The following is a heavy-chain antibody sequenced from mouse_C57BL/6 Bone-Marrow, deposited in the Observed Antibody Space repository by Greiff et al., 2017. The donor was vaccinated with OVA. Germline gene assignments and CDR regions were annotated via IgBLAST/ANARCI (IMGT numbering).Heavy chain of an antibody. CDR1: GYSITSGYY. CDR3: ARDRRGYFDV. V-gene: IGHV3-6*01. J-gene: IGHJ1*03. CDR2: ISYDGSN. Sequence: VQLKESGPGLVKPSQSLSLTCSVTGYSITSGYYWNWIRQFPGNKLEWMGYISYDGSNNYNPSLKNRITITRDTSKNQFFLKLNSVTTEDTATYYCARDRRGYFDVWGTGTTVTVSA.